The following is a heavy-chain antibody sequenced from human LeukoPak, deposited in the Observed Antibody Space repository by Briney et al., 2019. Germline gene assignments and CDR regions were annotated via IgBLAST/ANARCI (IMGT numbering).Heavy chain of an antibody. CDR2: IYYSGST. J-gene: IGHJ4*02. Sequence: SETLSLTCTVSGGSISSYYWSWIRQPPGKGLEWIGYIYYSGSTNYNPSLKSQVTISVDTSKNQFSLKLSSVTAADTAVYYCRGYYYDSSGYYFDYWGQGTLVTVSS. V-gene: IGHV4-59*08. D-gene: IGHD3-22*01. CDR3: RGYYYDSSGYYFDY. CDR1: GGSISSYY.